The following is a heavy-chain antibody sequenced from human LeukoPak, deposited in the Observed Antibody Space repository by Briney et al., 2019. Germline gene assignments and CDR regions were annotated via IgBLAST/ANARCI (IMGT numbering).Heavy chain of an antibody. Sequence: SETLSLTCAVYGWSFNDYYWNWIRQPPGKGLEWIGEINARGDTNYNPSLKSRVTISVDTSKKQLSLRLTSMIAADTALYYCARGQVPAARGYNWFDPWGQGTLVTVSS. CDR1: GWSFNDYY. D-gene: IGHD2-2*01. CDR2: INARGDT. V-gene: IGHV4-34*01. J-gene: IGHJ5*02. CDR3: ARGQVPAARGYNWFDP.